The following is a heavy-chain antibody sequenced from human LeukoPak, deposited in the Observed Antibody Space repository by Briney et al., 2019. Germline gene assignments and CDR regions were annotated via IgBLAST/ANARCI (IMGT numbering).Heavy chain of an antibody. Sequence: SKTLSLTCAVYGGSFRDYYWSWLRQPPGKGLEWIGEINHDGTTNYNPSLKSRVIMSVDASKSQFFLTLTPVTAADTAVYYCAREGAYTNFVNRFDAWGQGTLVTVSS. J-gene: IGHJ5*02. CDR1: GGSFRDYY. V-gene: IGHV4-34*01. D-gene: IGHD2-2*02. CDR2: INHDGTT. CDR3: AREGAYTNFVNRFDA.